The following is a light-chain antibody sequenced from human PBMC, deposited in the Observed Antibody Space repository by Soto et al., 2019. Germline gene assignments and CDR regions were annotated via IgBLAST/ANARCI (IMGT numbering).Light chain of an antibody. V-gene: IGLV2-11*01. CDR3: CSYAGRYTFDII. J-gene: IGLJ2*01. CDR1: SSDVGGYNY. CDR2: DVS. Sequence: QSALTQPRSVSGSPGQSVTISCTGTSSDVGGYNYVSWYQQHPGKAPKLMISDVSKRPSWVPDRFSGSKSGNTASLTISGLQAEDEADYYCCSYAGRYTFDIIFGGGTKLTVL.